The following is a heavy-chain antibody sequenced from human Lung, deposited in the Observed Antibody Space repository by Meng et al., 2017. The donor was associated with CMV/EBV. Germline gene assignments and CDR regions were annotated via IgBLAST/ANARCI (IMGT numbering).Heavy chain of an antibody. CDR3: ARRDRAYCGGNCYREAFDI. D-gene: IGHD2-21*01. J-gene: IGHJ3*02. V-gene: IGHV5-51*01. Sequence: GEXXKISCKGSGYSFASYWIAWVRQMPGKGLEWMGIIYPGDSDTRYSPSFQGQVTISADQSISTAYLQWSSLKASDTAMYYCARRDRAYCGGNCYREAFDIWXQGKXVNGSS. CDR2: IYPGDSDT. CDR1: GYSFASYW.